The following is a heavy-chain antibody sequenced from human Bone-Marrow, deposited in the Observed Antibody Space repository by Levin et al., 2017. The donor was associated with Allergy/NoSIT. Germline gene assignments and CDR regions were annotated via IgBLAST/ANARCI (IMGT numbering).Heavy chain of an antibody. Sequence: GGSLRLSCEVSGFIFNNYYMSWIRQAPGRGLEWISYISTSGTTKYYGDSVKGRFTIFRDNAKNSLYLQMTSLRAEDTAVYYCAREVYGEEDYYDYWGQGTLVTVSS. CDR1: GFIFNNYY. CDR2: ISTSGTTK. J-gene: IGHJ4*02. V-gene: IGHV3-11*04. D-gene: IGHD3-10*01. CDR3: AREVYGEEDYYDY.